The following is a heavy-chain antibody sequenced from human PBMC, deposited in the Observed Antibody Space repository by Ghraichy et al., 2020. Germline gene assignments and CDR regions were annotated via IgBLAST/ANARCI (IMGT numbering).Heavy chain of an antibody. Sequence: ESLNISCAVYGGSFSGYYWSWIRQPPGKGLEWIGEINHSGSTNYNPSLKSRVTISVDTSKNQFSLKLSSVTAADTAVYYCARVGLGYCSSTSCYINHWGQGTLVTVSS. CDR2: INHSGST. V-gene: IGHV4-34*01. CDR1: GGSFSGYY. J-gene: IGHJ5*02. CDR3: ARVGLGYCSSTSCYINH. D-gene: IGHD2-2*02.